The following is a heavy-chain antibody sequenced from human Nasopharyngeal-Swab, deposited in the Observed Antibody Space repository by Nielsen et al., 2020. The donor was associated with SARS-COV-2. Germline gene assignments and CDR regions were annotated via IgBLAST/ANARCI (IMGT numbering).Heavy chain of an antibody. Sequence: WIRQPPGKGLEWVAVISYDGSNKYYADSVKGRFTISRDNSKNTLYLQMNSLRAEDTAVYYCARVSSSSTTNWFDPWGQGTLGTVSS. CDR3: ARVSSSSTTNWFDP. J-gene: IGHJ5*02. D-gene: IGHD6-6*01. CDR2: ISYDGSNK. V-gene: IGHV3-30*03.